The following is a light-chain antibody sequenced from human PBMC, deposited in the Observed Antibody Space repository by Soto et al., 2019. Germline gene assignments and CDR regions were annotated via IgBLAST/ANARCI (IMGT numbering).Light chain of an antibody. V-gene: IGLV1-40*01. CDR2: GNS. Sequence: QSVLTQPPSASGTPGQRVTISCSGSGSNIGSHTVSWYQQLPGTAPNLLIYGNSNRPSGVPDRFSGSKSGTSASLAITGLLAEDEADYYCQSYDSSLSGSYVFGTGTKLTVL. CDR3: QSYDSSLSGSYV. CDR1: GSNIGSHT. J-gene: IGLJ1*01.